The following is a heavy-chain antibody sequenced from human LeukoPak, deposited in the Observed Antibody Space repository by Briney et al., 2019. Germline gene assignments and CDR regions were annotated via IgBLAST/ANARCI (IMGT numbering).Heavy chain of an antibody. CDR1: GYTFTNYW. CDR2: IDPSDSYT. CDR3: ARRGSGGHWFDP. J-gene: IGHJ5*02. D-gene: IGHD6-19*01. V-gene: IGHV5-10-1*01. Sequence: GESLKISCKGSGYTFTNYWITWVRQMPGKGLEWMGRIDPSDSYTNYSPSFQGHVTVSADKSISTAYLQWSSLKASDTAIYYCARRGSGGHWFDPWGQGTLVTVCS.